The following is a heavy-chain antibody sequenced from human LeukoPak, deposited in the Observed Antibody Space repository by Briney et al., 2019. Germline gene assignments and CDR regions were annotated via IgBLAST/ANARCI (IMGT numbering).Heavy chain of an antibody. V-gene: IGHV4-31*03. CDR3: ARCRPDTAMVDYYYYYGMDV. J-gene: IGHJ6*02. D-gene: IGHD5-18*01. Sequence: SQTLSLTCTVSGGSISSGGYYWSWIRQHPGKGLEWIGYIYYSGSTYYNPSLKSRVTISVDTSKNQFSLKLSSVTAADTAVYYCARCRPDTAMVDYYYYYGMDVWGQGTTVTVSS. CDR1: GGSISSGGYY. CDR2: IYYSGST.